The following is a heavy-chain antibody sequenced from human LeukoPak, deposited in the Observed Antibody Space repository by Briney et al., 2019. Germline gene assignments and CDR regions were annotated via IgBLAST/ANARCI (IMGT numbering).Heavy chain of an antibody. D-gene: IGHD1-26*01. CDR1: GFTFSDYY. Sequence: GGPLRLSCAASGFTFSDYYMSWIRQAPGKGLEWVSYISSSGSTIYYADSVKGRFTISRDNAKNSLYLQMNSLRAEDTAVYYCARAERELLEEYFQHWGQGTLVTVSS. V-gene: IGHV3-11*01. CDR3: ARAERELLEEYFQH. CDR2: ISSSGSTI. J-gene: IGHJ1*01.